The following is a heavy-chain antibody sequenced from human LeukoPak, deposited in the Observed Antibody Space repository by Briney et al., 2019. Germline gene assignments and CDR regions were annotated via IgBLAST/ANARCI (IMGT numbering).Heavy chain of an antibody. CDR1: GFTFSSYG. D-gene: IGHD6-13*01. J-gene: IGHJ4*02. CDR2: IGYDGSNK. V-gene: IGHV3-30*02. CDR3: AKDHSVMAATDLSDY. Sequence: GGSLRLSCAASGFTFSSYGMHWVRQAPGKGLEWVAFIGYDGSNKYYADSVKGRFTISRDNSKNTLYLQMNSPRAEDTAVYYCAKDHSVMAATDLSDYWGQGTLVTVSS.